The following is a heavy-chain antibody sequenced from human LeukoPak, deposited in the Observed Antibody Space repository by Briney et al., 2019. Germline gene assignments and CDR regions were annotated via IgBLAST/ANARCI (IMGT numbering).Heavy chain of an antibody. J-gene: IGHJ4*02. Sequence: GSLRLSCAASGFTVSSNYMSWVRQAPGKGLEWVSVIYSGGSTYYADSVKGRFTISRDNSKNTLYLQMNSPRAEDTAVYYCARVGPSDYYDSSGYDYWGQGTLVTVSS. D-gene: IGHD3-22*01. CDR3: ARVGPSDYYDSSGYDY. CDR2: IYSGGST. V-gene: IGHV3-53*01. CDR1: GFTVSSNY.